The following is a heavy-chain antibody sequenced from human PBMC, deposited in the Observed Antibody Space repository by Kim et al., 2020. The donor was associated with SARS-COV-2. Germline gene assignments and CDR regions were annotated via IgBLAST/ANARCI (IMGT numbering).Heavy chain of an antibody. J-gene: IGHJ6*02. CDR2: ISAYNGNT. D-gene: IGHD3-3*01. CDR3: ARDEGATIFGVVNSYYYGMDV. V-gene: IGHV1-18*01. Sequence: ASVKVSCKASGYTFTSYGISWVRQAPGQGLEWMGWISAYNGNTNYAQKLQGRVTMTTDTSTSTAYMELRSLRSDDTAVYYCARDEGATIFGVVNSYYYGMDVWGQGTTVTVSS. CDR1: GYTFTSYG.